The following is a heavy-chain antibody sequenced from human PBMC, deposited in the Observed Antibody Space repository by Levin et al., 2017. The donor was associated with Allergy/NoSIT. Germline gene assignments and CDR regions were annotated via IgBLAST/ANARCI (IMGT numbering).Heavy chain of an antibody. J-gene: IGHJ4*02. CDR1: GYTFTSYY. CDR3: ARSRLGGSGSYSL. CDR2: INPSGGST. V-gene: IGHV1-46*03. Sequence: GESLKISCKASGYTFTSYYMHWVRQAPGQGLEWMGIINPSGGSTSYAQKFQGRVTMTRDTSTSTVYMELSSLRSEDTAVYYCARSRLGGSGSYSLWGQGTLVTVSS. D-gene: IGHD3-10*01.